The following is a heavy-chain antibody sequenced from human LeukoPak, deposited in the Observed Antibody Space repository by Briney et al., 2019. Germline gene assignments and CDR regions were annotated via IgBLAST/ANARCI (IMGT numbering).Heavy chain of an antibody. CDR3: AKDGGGGNGYYPMDF. Sequence: GGSLRLSCAASGFTFSSYWMSWVRQAPGKGLEWVANIKQDGSEKYYVDSVKGRFTISRDNPKNTLYLQLNSLRAEDTAVYYCAKDGGGGNGYYPMDFWGKGTPVPVP. V-gene: IGHV3-7*03. CDR1: GFTFSSYW. J-gene: IGHJ6*03. CDR2: IKQDGSEK. D-gene: IGHD5-18*01.